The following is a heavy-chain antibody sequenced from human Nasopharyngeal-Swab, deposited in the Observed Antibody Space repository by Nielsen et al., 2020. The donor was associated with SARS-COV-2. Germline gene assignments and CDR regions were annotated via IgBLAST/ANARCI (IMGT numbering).Heavy chain of an antibody. D-gene: IGHD6-13*01. CDR3: ARYRQYRGYYYYGMDV. CDR2: INHSGST. J-gene: IGHJ6*02. CDR1: GGSFSGYF. V-gene: IGHV4-34*01. Sequence: GSLRLSCAVYGGSFSGYFWSWIRQPPGKGLEWIGEINHSGSTNYNPSLKSRVTISVDTSKNQFSLKLGSVTAADTAAYYCARYRQYRGYYYYGMDVWGQGTTVTVSS.